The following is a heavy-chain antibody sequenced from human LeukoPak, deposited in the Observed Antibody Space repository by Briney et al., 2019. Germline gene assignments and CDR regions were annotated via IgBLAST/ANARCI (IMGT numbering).Heavy chain of an antibody. Sequence: GGSLRLSCAASGFTFSSYAMSWVRQAPGKGLEWVSAISGSGGSTYYADSVKGRFTISRDNSKNMLYLQMNSLRAEDTAVYYCAKDSETGYHPPYYFDYWGQGTLVTVSS. CDR3: AKDSETGYHPPYYFDY. J-gene: IGHJ4*02. CDR1: GFTFSSYA. D-gene: IGHD3-9*01. V-gene: IGHV3-23*01. CDR2: ISGSGGST.